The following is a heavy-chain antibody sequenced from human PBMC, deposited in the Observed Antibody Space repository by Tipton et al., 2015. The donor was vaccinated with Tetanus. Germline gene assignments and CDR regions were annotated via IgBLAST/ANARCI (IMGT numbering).Heavy chain of an antibody. J-gene: IGHJ4*02. V-gene: IGHV3-48*02. CDR2: ISSSSSTI. CDR1: GFTFSSYS. CDR3: ARGPLLTTVVTPELDY. D-gene: IGHD4-23*01. Sequence: SLRLSCAASGFTFSSYSMNWVRQAPGKGLEWVSYISSSSSTIYYADFVKGRFTISRDNAKNSLYLQMNSLRDEDTAVYYCARGPLLTTVVTPELDYGGQGALVTVSS.